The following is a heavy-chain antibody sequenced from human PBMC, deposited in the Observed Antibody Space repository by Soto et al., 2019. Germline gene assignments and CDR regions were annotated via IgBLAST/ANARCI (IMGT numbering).Heavy chain of an antibody. CDR1: GGSISSTSYY. J-gene: IGHJ4*02. CDR2: IYYSGST. Sequence: SETLSLTCTVSGGSISSTSYYWGWIRQPPGKGLEWIGSIYYSGSTYYNPSLKSRVTISVDTSKNQFSLKLSSVTAADTAVYYCARQIGEMAPISFDDWGPGTLVTVSS. CDR3: ARQIGEMAPISFDD. V-gene: IGHV4-39*01. D-gene: IGHD3-3*01.